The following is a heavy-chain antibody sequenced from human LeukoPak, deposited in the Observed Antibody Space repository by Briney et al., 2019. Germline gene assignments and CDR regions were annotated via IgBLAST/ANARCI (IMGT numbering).Heavy chain of an antibody. CDR1: GGSISSSSYY. CDR3: ARLLGGWFDP. D-gene: IGHD3-10*01. Sequence: SETLSLTCTVSGGSISSSSYYWSWIRQPPGKGLEWIGEINHSGSTNYNPSLKSRVTISVDTSKNQFSLKLSSVTAADTAVYYCARLLGGWFDPWGQGTLVTVSS. V-gene: IGHV4-39*07. CDR2: INHSGST. J-gene: IGHJ5*02.